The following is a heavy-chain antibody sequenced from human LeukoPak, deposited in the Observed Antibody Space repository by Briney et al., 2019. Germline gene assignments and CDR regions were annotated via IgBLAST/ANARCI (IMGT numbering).Heavy chain of an antibody. CDR1: GFTFSIYW. J-gene: IGHJ3*02. CDR2: IKQDGGAK. CDR3: ARDTSSWYEGDTFDI. D-gene: IGHD6-13*01. V-gene: IGHV3-7*01. Sequence: GGSLRLSCAASGFTFSIYWMSRVRQAPGKGLQWVANIKQDGGAKYYVDSVKGRFTISRDNAKTSLYLQMNSLRAEDTAVYYCARDTSSWYEGDTFDIWGQGTMVTVSS.